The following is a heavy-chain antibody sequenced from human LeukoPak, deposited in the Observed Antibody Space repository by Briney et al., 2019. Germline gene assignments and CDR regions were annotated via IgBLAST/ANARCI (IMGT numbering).Heavy chain of an antibody. Sequence: PGGSLRLSCAASGFTLSSYAMHWVRQAPGKGLEWVAVISYDGSNKYYADSVKGRFTISRDNSKNTLYLQMNSLRAEDTAVYYCASGGEFGALDYWGQGTLVTASS. J-gene: IGHJ4*02. V-gene: IGHV3-30-3*01. CDR2: ISYDGSNK. D-gene: IGHD3-10*01. CDR1: GFTLSSYA. CDR3: ASGGEFGALDY.